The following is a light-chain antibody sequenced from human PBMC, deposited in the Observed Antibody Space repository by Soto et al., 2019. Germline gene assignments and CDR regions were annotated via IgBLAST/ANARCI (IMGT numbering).Light chain of an antibody. CDR2: DVS. Sequence: DIQMTQSPYTLSASVGDRVTITCRASQSLSSWLAWYQQKPGKAPKLLIYDVSSLESGVPSRFSGSGSGTELTLTISSLQPDDFATYYCQQYNRYSLTFGQGTRLEI. J-gene: IGKJ5*01. CDR1: QSLSSW. CDR3: QQYNRYSLT. V-gene: IGKV1-5*01.